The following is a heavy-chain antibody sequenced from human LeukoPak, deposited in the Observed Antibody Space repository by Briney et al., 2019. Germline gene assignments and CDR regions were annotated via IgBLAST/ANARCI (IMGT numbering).Heavy chain of an antibody. CDR1: GFPFSNYR. V-gene: IGHV3-30*02. CDR2: IQSDGGDK. CDR3: AKDFEWSLDY. D-gene: IGHD2-8*01. J-gene: IGHJ4*02. Sequence: GGSLRLSCAASGFPFSNYRMHWVRQAPGKGLEWVAFIQSDGGDKYYADSVQGRFTFSRDNSKNTLYLQINSLRAEDTAVYYCAKDFEWSLDYWGQGTLVTVSS.